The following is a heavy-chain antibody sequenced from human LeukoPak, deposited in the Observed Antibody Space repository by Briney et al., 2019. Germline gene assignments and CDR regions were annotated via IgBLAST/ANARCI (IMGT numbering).Heavy chain of an antibody. CDR3: ARVMAIPRGGLDY. CDR1: GFTFSSYS. V-gene: IGHV3-23*01. CDR2: ISANGRGT. J-gene: IGHJ4*02. Sequence: PGGSLRLSCAASGFTFSSYSMNWVRQAPGKGLEWVSSISANGRGTYYADSVKGRFTISRDNSKNTLYLQMNSLRAEDTAVYYCARVMAIPRGGLDYWGQGTLVTVSS. D-gene: IGHD2-15*01.